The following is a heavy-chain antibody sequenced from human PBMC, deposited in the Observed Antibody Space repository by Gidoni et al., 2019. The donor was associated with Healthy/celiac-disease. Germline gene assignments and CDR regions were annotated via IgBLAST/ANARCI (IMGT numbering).Heavy chain of an antibody. D-gene: IGHD4-17*01. J-gene: IGHJ3*02. CDR2: SSCSGGST. CDR3: AKDDDSTVTTGDAFDI. Sequence: EVQLLESGGGLVQPGGSLRLSGAASGFPFRSYAMGWVRQAPGKGLEWVSASSCSGGSTYYADSVKGRFTISRDNSKNTLYLQMNSLRAEDTAVYYCAKDDDSTVTTGDAFDIWGQGTMVTVSS. V-gene: IGHV3-23*01. CDR1: GFPFRSYA.